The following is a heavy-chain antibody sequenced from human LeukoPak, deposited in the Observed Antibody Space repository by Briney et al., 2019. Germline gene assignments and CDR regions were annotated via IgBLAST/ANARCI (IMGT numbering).Heavy chain of an antibody. D-gene: IGHD1-26*01. Sequence: ASVKVSCKASGYTFTSYGISWVRQAPGQGLEWMGWISAYNGNTNYAQKFQGRVTMTRDTSISTAYMELSRLRSDDTSVYYCARDLGSGSCDYWGQGTLVTVSS. CDR3: ARDLGSGSCDY. J-gene: IGHJ4*02. CDR2: ISAYNGNT. V-gene: IGHV1-18*01. CDR1: GYTFTSYG.